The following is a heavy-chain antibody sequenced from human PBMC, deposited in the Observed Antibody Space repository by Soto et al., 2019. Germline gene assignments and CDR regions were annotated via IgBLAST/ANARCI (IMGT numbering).Heavy chain of an antibody. D-gene: IGHD3-22*01. Sequence: ASVKVSCKASGYTFTSYGISWVRQAPGQGLEWMGWISAYNGNTNYAQKLQGRVTMTTDTSTSTAYMELRSLRSDDKAVYYCARVHYYDSSGYYDYWSQGTLVTVSS. V-gene: IGHV1-18*04. CDR3: ARVHYYDSSGYYDY. J-gene: IGHJ4*02. CDR1: GYTFTSYG. CDR2: ISAYNGNT.